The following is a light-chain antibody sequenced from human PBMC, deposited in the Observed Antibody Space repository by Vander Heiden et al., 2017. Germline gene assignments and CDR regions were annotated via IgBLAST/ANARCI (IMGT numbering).Light chain of an antibody. Sequence: QSVLTQPPSASGIPGQRVTISCSGSSSNIGSNTVNWYQQLPGTAPKLLMYANNQRPSGVPDRFSGSKSGTSASLAISGLQSEDEADYYCAAWDDSLNGWVFGGGTKVTVL. V-gene: IGLV1-44*01. CDR3: AAWDDSLNGWV. CDR2: ANN. J-gene: IGLJ3*02. CDR1: SSNIGSNT.